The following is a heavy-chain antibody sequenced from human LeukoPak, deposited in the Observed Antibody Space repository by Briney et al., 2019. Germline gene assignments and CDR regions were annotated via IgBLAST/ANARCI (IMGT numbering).Heavy chain of an antibody. D-gene: IGHD2-8*01. Sequence: PGGSLRLSCAASGFTVSSNYMSWVRQAPGKGLEWVSVIYSGGNTYYADSVKGRFTISRDNSKNTMYLQMNSLRAEDTAVYFCARGLCSNGVCYTAFDYWGQGTLVTVFS. J-gene: IGHJ4*02. V-gene: IGHV3-66*01. CDR1: GFTVSSNY. CDR2: IYSGGNT. CDR3: ARGLCSNGVCYTAFDY.